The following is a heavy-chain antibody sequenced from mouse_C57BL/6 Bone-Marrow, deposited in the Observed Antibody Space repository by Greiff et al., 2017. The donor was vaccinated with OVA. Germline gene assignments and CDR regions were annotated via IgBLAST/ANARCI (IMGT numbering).Heavy chain of an antibody. Sequence: EVQRVESGTVLARPGASVKMSCKTSGYTFTSYWMHWVKQRPGQGLEWIGAIYPGNSDTSYNQKFKGKAKLTAVTSASTAYMELSSLTNEDSAVYYCTRGGYYVKNYAMDYWGQGTSVTVSS. CDR1: GYTFTSYW. CDR2: IYPGNSDT. D-gene: IGHD2-3*01. V-gene: IGHV1-5*01. CDR3: TRGGYYVKNYAMDY. J-gene: IGHJ4*01.